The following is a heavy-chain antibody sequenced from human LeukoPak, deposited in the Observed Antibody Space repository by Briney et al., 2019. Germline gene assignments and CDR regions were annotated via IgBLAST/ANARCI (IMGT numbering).Heavy chain of an antibody. CDR2: IYPGDSDT. CDR3: AIRGCSGGSCNNWFDP. D-gene: IGHD2-15*01. J-gene: IGHJ5*02. Sequence: GESLKISCKGSGYSFTSYWIGWVRQLPGKGREWMGIIYPGDSDTRYSPSFQAQVTISADKSISTAYLQWSSLKASDTAMYYCAIRGCSGGSCNNWFDPWGQGTLVTVSS. CDR1: GYSFTSYW. V-gene: IGHV5-51*01.